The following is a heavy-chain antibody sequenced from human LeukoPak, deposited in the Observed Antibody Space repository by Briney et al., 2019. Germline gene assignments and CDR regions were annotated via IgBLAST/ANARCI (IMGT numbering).Heavy chain of an antibody. D-gene: IGHD3-10*01. CDR1: GGSISSYY. J-gene: IGHJ3*02. CDR3: ARDQGVYGSGSYYSHAFDI. CDR2: IYYSGST. V-gene: IGHV4-59*01. Sequence: SETLSLTCTVSGGSISSYYWSWIRQPPGKGLEWVGYIYYSGSTNYNTSLKRRVTISVEKSKNQFSLKLSSVTAADTAVYYCARDQGVYGSGSYYSHAFDIWGQGTMVTVSS.